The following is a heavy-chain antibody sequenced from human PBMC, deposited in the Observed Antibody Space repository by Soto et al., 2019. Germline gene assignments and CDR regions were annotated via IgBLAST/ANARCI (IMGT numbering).Heavy chain of an antibody. Sequence: QVQLVQSGAEVKKPGASVKVSCKASVYTFTSYDINWVRQATGQGREWMGWMNPNSGNTGYAQKFQGRVNMTRNSPIGTAYMGLGSLRYEDTAVYYCARGRASDRGHSTYSDVWGQGTKVTVPS. V-gene: IGHV1-8*01. J-gene: IGHJ6*02. CDR3: ARGRASDRGHSTYSDV. D-gene: IGHD3-10*01. CDR2: MNPNSGNT. CDR1: VYTFTSYD.